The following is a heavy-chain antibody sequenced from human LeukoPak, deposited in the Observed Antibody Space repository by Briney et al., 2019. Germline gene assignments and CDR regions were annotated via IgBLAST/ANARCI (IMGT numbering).Heavy chain of an antibody. CDR2: IYYSGST. CDR3: ARRAEDWYFDL. Sequence: KPSETLSLTCTVSGGSINNYYWTWIRQPPGKGLEWIGYIYYSGSTNYNPSLRSRVTISVDTSRNQVSLKLSSATAADTAVYYCARRAEDWYFDLWGRGTLVTVSS. J-gene: IGHJ2*01. CDR1: GGSINNYY. D-gene: IGHD1-26*01. V-gene: IGHV4-59*01.